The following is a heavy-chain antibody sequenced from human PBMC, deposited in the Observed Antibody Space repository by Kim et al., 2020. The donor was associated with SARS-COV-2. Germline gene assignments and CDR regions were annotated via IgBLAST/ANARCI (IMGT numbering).Heavy chain of an antibody. D-gene: IGHD3-3*01. V-gene: IGHV4-59*08. Sequence: SETLSLTCTVSGGSISSYYWSWIRQPPGKGLEWIGYIYYSGSTNYNPSLKSRVTISVDTSKNQFSLKLSSVTAADTAVYYCARRSCNTIFGVVTMGAYFDHGGQGTLVTLSS. CDR2: IYYSGST. CDR1: GGSISSYY. J-gene: IGHJ4*02. CDR3: ARRSCNTIFGVVTMGAYFDH.